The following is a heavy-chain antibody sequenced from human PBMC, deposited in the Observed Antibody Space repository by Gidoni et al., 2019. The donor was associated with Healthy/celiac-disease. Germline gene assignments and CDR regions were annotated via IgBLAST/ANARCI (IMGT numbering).Heavy chain of an antibody. CDR3: AGSWIQLWSRLF. J-gene: IGHJ4*02. CDR1: GFTFSSYA. Sequence: EVQLLESGGGLVQPGGSLRLSCAASGFTFSSYAMSWVRQAPGKGLEWVSAIGGSGGSTYYADSVKGRFTISRDNSKNTLYLQMNSLRAEDTAVYYCAGSWIQLWSRLFWGQGTLVTVSS. V-gene: IGHV3-23*01. D-gene: IGHD5-18*01. CDR2: IGGSGGST.